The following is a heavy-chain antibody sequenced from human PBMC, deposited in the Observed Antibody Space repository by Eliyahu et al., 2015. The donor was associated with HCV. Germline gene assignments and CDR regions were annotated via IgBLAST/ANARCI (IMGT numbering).Heavy chain of an antibody. J-gene: IGHJ5*02. CDR2: IHYSGXT. CDR1: GXSIXXYY. CDR3: ASGGGGIAVTGTGGWFDP. V-gene: IGHV4-59*01. D-gene: IGHD6-19*01. Sequence: QVQLQESGPGLVKPSETLXLXCTVXGXSIXXYYWSWIRXPPGKGLEWIGYIHYSGXTNYNPSLKSRVSISIXTSKNQFSLNLTSVTAADTAMYYCASGGGGIAVTGTGGWFDPWGQGTLVTVSS.